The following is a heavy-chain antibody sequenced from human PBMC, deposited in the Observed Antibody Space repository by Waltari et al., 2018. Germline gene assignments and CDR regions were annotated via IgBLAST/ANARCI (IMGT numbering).Heavy chain of an antibody. Sequence: QVQLVQSGAEVKKPGSSVKVSCKASGGNFSSYAISWVRQAPGQGLEWMGRIIPILCTANHAQKFQGRVTISAHQSTSTAYMELSSLRSEDTAVYYCARDSRDRRYYDSRVSHFQHWGQGTLVTVSS. J-gene: IGHJ1*01. CDR2: IIPILCTA. D-gene: IGHD3-22*01. CDR3: ARDSRDRRYYDSRVSHFQH. V-gene: IGHV1-69*15. CDR1: GGNFSSYA.